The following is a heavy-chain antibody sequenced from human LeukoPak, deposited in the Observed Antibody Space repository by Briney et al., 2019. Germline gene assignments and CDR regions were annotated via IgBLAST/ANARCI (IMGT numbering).Heavy chain of an antibody. J-gene: IGHJ5*02. CDR1: GGSITNYY. V-gene: IGHV4-59*12. CDR2: IHYSGST. Sequence: PSETLSLTCTVSGGSITNYYWTWIRQPPGKGLEWIGYIHYSGSTNYNPSLKSRVTISVDTSKNQFSLKLSSVTAADTAVYYCARDHTYSSSWPNWFDPWGQGTLVTVSS. CDR3: ARDHTYSSSWPNWFDP. D-gene: IGHD6-13*01.